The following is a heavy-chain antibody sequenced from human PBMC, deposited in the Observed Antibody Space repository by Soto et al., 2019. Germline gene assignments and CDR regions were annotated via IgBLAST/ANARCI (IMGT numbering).Heavy chain of an antibody. CDR2: INAGNGNT. CDR1: GYTFTSYA. V-gene: IGHV1-3*01. Sequence: QVQLVQSGAEVKKPGGSVKVSCKASGYTFTSYARHWVRQAPGQRLEWMGWINAGNGNTKYSQKFQGRVTITRDTSASTAYMELSSLRSEDTAVYYCARGISYWYFDLWGRGTLVTVSS. J-gene: IGHJ2*01. CDR3: ARGISYWYFDL.